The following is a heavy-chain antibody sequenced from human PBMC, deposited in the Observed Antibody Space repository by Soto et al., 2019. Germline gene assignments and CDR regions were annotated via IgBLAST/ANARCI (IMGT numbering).Heavy chain of an antibody. J-gene: IGHJ6*02. CDR3: ASSMVRAVIRYYYGMDV. D-gene: IGHD3-10*01. V-gene: IGHV4-34*01. CDR1: GGSFSGYY. Sequence: PSETLSLTCAVYGGSFSGYYWSWIRQPPGKGLEWIGEINHSGSTNYNPSLKSRVTISVDTSKNQFSLKLSSVTAADTAVYYCASSMVRAVIRYYYGMDVWGQGTTATVSS. CDR2: INHSGST.